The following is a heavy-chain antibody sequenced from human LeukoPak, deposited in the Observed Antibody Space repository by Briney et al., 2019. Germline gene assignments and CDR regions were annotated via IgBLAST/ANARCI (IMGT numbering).Heavy chain of an antibody. V-gene: IGHV3-30*02. CDR2: IRFDGSYK. CDR1: GFTFSSYG. Sequence: PGGSLRLSCAASGFTFSSYGMHWVRQAPGKGLEWVAFIRFDGSYKYYADSVKGRFTISRDNSKNTLYLQMNSLRAEDTAVYYCARGKGNCFDYWGQGTLVTVSS. CDR3: ARGKGNCFDY. J-gene: IGHJ4*02.